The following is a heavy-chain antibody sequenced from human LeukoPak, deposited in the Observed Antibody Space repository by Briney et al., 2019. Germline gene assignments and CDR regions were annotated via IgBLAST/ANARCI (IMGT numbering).Heavy chain of an antibody. Sequence: GGSLRLSCAASGFTFGSYDMHWVRQATGKGLEWVSAIGTAGDTYYPGSVKGRFTISRENAKNSLYLQMNSLRAEDTAVYYCARRDSSYYYYGMDVWGQGTTVTVSS. CDR2: IGTAGDT. CDR3: ARRDSSYYYYGMDV. V-gene: IGHV3-13*01. J-gene: IGHJ6*02. D-gene: IGHD4-11*01. CDR1: GFTFGSYD.